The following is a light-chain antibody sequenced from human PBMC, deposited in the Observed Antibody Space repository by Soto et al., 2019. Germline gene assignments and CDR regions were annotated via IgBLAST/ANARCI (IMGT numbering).Light chain of an antibody. V-gene: IGKV3-20*01. J-gene: IGKJ4*01. CDR3: QPYRTS. Sequence: EIVLTQSPGTLSLSPGERATLSCRASQSVSSSYLAWYQQKPGQAPRQLIYGASSRATGIPDRFSGSGSGTDFTLTITRLEPEDFALYYWQPYRTSFGGGTMVEIK. CDR2: GAS. CDR1: QSVSSSY.